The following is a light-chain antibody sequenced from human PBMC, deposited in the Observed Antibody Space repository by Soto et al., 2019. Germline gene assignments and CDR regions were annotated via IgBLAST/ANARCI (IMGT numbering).Light chain of an antibody. CDR3: QQYGSSPWT. CDR1: QSVSSSY. CDR2: GAS. Sequence: EIVLTQSPCTLSLSPGERATLSCRASQSVSSSYLAWYQQKPGQAPRLLIYGASSRATGIPDRFSGSGSGTDITLTISRLEPEDFAVYYCQQYGSSPWTFGQGTKVEIK. J-gene: IGKJ1*01. V-gene: IGKV3-20*01.